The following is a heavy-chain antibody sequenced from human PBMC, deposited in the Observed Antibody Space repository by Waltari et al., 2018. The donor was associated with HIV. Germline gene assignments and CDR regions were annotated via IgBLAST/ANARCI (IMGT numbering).Heavy chain of an antibody. D-gene: IGHD3-10*01. CDR2: IKTKGDGGAT. CDR3: TSEEDYGSGSHFDY. Sequence: EVQLVESGGDLLKPGGCLRLSCAASGCTLTSVWMSWVRQAPGKGLEWVGRIKTKGDGGATDYAAAVKGRFTISRDDSKNTVYLQMNSLKIEDTAVYYCTSEEDYGSGSHFDYWGQGTLVTVSS. CDR1: GCTLTSVW. J-gene: IGHJ4*02. V-gene: IGHV3-15*01.